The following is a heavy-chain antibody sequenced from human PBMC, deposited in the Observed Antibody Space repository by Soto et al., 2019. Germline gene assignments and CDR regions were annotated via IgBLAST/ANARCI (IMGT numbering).Heavy chain of an antibody. V-gene: IGHV1-24*01. CDR3: ATDNGSRRDYYYGMDV. Sequence: ASVKVSCKVSGYTLTELSMHWVRQAPGKGLEWMGGFDPEDGETIYAQKFQGRVTMTEDTSTDTAYMELSSLRSEDTAVYYCATDNGSRRDYYYGMDVWGQGTTVTVSS. J-gene: IGHJ6*02. D-gene: IGHD3-10*01. CDR1: GYTLTELS. CDR2: FDPEDGET.